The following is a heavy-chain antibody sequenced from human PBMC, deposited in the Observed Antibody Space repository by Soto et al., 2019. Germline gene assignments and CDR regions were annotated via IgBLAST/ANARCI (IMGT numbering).Heavy chain of an antibody. J-gene: IGHJ4*02. V-gene: IGHV3-23*01. Sequence: SGGSLRLSCSASGFTLSSYDMHWVRQAPGKGLEWVSSMTSGGSTYYADSVKGRFTISRDNSKNTLYLQMNSLRAEDTAVYYCANDLLLWFGELHLTPFDYWGQGTLVTVSS. CDR2: MTSGGST. CDR3: ANDLLLWFGELHLTPFDY. CDR1: GFTLSSYD. D-gene: IGHD3-10*01.